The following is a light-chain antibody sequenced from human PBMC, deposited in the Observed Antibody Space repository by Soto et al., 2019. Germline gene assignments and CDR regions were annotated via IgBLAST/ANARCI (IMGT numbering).Light chain of an antibody. CDR2: DAS. Sequence: ETVLTQSPATLSLSPGERATLSCRASQSVSSYLAWYQQKPGQAPRLLIYDASNRATGIPARFSGSGSGTDFTLTISSLEPEDFAVYSCQQRSNWPPVTFGQGTRLEIK. CDR1: QSVSSY. J-gene: IGKJ5*01. V-gene: IGKV3-11*01. CDR3: QQRSNWPPVT.